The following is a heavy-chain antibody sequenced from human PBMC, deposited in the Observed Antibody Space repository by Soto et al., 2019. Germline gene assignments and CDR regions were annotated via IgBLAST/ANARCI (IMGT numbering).Heavy chain of an antibody. CDR1: GGSIGSSSYY. CDR2: IYYSGST. J-gene: IGHJ6*02. D-gene: IGHD3-9*01. Sequence: SETLSLTCTVSGGSIGSSSYYWGWIRQPPGKGLEWIGSIYYSGSTYYNPSLKSRVTISVDTSKNQFSLKLSSVTAADTAVYYCARHVGELFYILTGYYSEVYYGMDVWGQGTTVTVSS. CDR3: ARHVGELFYILTGYYSEVYYGMDV. V-gene: IGHV4-39*01.